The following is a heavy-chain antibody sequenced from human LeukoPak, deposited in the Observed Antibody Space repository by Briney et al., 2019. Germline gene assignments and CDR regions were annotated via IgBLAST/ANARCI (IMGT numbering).Heavy chain of an antibody. J-gene: IGHJ4*02. Sequence: GGSLRLSCAASGFTFSNYWMHWVRQTPGGGLVWVARINTDGYTKTYADSVKGRFTISRDHAKNQVYLQMSSLRVEDTAVYYCARGDYGDYFDYWGQGTLVTVSS. CDR1: GFTFSNYW. CDR3: ARGDYGDYFDY. V-gene: IGHV3-74*01. D-gene: IGHD4-17*01. CDR2: INTDGYTK.